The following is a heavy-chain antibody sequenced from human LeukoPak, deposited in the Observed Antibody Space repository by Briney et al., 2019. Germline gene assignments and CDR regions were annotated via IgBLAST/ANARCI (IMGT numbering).Heavy chain of an antibody. CDR2: IYSGGTT. CDR1: GFTFSDYY. Sequence: PGGSLRLSCAASGFTFSDYYMSWIRQAPGKGLEWVSVIYSGGTTYYADSVKGRFTISRDNSKNTLYLQMNSLRAEDTAVYYCARGRRYSHSNWVDPWGQGTMVTVSA. J-gene: IGHJ5*02. D-gene: IGHD4-11*01. V-gene: IGHV3-53*01. CDR3: ARGRRYSHSNWVDP.